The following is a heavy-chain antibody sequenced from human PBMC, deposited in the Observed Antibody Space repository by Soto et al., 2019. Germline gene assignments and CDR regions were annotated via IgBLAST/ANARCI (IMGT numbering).Heavy chain of an antibody. CDR3: ARVYCGSTSCPYYFDY. V-gene: IGHV1-18*01. CDR1: GYTFTRYG. CDR2: ISAYNGNT. Sequence: GXSVKSSFKGSGYTFTRYGIGRGRQAPGQGLEWMGWISAYNGNTNYAQKLQGRVTMTTDTSTSTAYMELRSLRSDDTAVYYCARVYCGSTSCPYYFDYWGQGTLVTGSS. J-gene: IGHJ4*02. D-gene: IGHD2-2*01.